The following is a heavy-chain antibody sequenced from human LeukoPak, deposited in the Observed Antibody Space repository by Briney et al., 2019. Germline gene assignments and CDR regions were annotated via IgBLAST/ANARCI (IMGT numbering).Heavy chain of an antibody. Sequence: PSETLSLTCDVSGFSINSGYYWGWIRQPPGKGLEWIASVYHSGSTYYSPSLRSRVTTSVDTSKNHLALKLSSVSAADTAVYYCARVPPYYDFWSGRPYYYYYYMDVWGKGTTVTVSS. CDR1: GFSINSGYY. D-gene: IGHD3-3*01. CDR2: VYHSGST. CDR3: ARVPPYYDFWSGRPYYYYYYMDV. V-gene: IGHV4-38-2*01. J-gene: IGHJ6*03.